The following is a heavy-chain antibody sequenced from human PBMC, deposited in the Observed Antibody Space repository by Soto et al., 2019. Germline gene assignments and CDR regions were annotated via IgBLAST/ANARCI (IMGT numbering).Heavy chain of an antibody. CDR1: GGTFSSYA. V-gene: IGHV1-69*06. D-gene: IGHD6-13*01. CDR2: IIPIFGTA. Sequence: SVKVSCKASGGTFSSYAISWVRQAPGQGLEWMGGIIPIFGTANYAQKFQGRVTVTADKSTSTAYMELSSLRSEDTAVYYCARESGEAAAAGSDYYFDYWGQGTLVTVSS. J-gene: IGHJ4*02. CDR3: ARESGEAAAAGSDYYFDY.